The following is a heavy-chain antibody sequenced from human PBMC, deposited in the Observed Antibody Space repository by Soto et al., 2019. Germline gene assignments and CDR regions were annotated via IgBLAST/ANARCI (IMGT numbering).Heavy chain of an antibody. J-gene: IGHJ6*02. CDR1: GSTFSSYA. Sequence: SVKVSCKASGSTFSSYAISWVRQAPGQGLEWMGGIIPIFGTANYAQKFQGRVTITADESTSTAYMELSSLRSEDTAVYYCARDPGYCSSTSCYPYYYGMDVWGQGTTVTVSS. CDR2: IIPIFGTA. CDR3: ARDPGYCSSTSCYPYYYGMDV. D-gene: IGHD2-2*01. V-gene: IGHV1-69*13.